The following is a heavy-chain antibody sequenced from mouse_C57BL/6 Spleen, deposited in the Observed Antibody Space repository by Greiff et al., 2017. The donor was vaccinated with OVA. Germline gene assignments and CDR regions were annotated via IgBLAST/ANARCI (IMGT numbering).Heavy chain of an antibody. J-gene: IGHJ4*01. Sequence: QVQLQQPGAELVKPGASVKLSCKASGYTFTSYWMHWVKQRPGRGLGWIGRIDPNSGGPKYNEKFKSKATLTVDKPSSTAYMQLSSLTSEDAAVYYCARTFYYAMDYWGQGTSVTASS. CDR2: IDPNSGGP. V-gene: IGHV1-72*01. CDR3: ARTFYYAMDY. CDR1: GYTFTSYW.